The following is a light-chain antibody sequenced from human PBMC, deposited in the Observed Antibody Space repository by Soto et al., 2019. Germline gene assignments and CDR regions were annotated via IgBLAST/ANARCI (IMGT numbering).Light chain of an antibody. CDR2: EVS. CDR3: TSYTSSSTNYV. Sequence: QSALTQPASVSGSPGQSITISCTGTSSDIGDYNYVSWYQQHPGKAPKLMVYEVSNRPSGGSNRFSGSKSGNTASLTISGLQPEDEADYYCTSYTSSSTNYVFGSGTKVTVL. J-gene: IGLJ1*01. V-gene: IGLV2-14*01. CDR1: SSDIGDYNY.